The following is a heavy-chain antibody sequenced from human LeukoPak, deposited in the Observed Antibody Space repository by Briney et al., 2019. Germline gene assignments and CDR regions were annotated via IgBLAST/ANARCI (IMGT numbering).Heavy chain of an antibody. D-gene: IGHD2-21*02. Sequence: SQTLSLTCTVSGGSISNGDYYWSWIRQPPGKGPEWTGYLAYTGATYCSPSLKSRVTILLDMSKTQFSLKLTSVTAADTAVYYCARYPFCGGNCYQNWFDPWGQGTLVTVSS. J-gene: IGHJ5*02. CDR2: LAYTGAT. CDR1: GGSISNGDYY. CDR3: ARYPFCGGNCYQNWFDP. V-gene: IGHV4-30-4*01.